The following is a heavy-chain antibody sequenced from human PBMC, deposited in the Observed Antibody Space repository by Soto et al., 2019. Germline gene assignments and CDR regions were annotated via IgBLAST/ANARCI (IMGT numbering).Heavy chain of an antibody. CDR3: ARVRSLGNYYYYGMDV. Sequence: SETLSLTCTVSGASISSGGYYWGWIRQHPGKGLEWIGFIYYIGTSYYNPSLESRITLSVDTSKNHFSLNLTSVTAADTAVYYCARVRSLGNYYYYGMDVWGQGTTVTVSS. J-gene: IGHJ6*02. D-gene: IGHD1-26*01. V-gene: IGHV4-31*03. CDR1: GASISSGGYY. CDR2: IYYIGTS.